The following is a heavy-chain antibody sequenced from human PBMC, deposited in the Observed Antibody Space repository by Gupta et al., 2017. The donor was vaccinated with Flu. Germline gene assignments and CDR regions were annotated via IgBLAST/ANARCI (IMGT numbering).Heavy chain of an antibody. CDR2: ISSSGRTI. V-gene: IGHV3-48*03. CDR3: ARSRFRGVDY. CDR1: GFTFSSYE. J-gene: IGHJ4*02. D-gene: IGHD2-8*02. Sequence: EVQLVESGGGLVQPGGSLRLSCAASGFTFSSYEMNWVRQAPGKGLEWVSYISSSGRTIYGADSVKGRFTISRDNAKNSLYLQMNSLRAEDTAVYDGARSRFRGVDYGGQGTLVTVSS.